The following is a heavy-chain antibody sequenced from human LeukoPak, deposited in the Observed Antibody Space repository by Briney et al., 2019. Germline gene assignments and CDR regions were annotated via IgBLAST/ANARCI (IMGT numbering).Heavy chain of an antibody. D-gene: IGHD6-13*01. CDR3: VRDSSRSVARADY. J-gene: IGHJ4*02. V-gene: IGHV4-59*12. CDR1: DGSITNYD. Sequence: SETLSLTCTVSDGSITNYDWSWVRQPPGKGLEWIGYIYHSGTTYYNPSLKSRVTMSVDKSKNHFSLRLTSVTAADTAIYYCVRDSSRSVARADYWGQGALVTVSS. CDR2: IYHSGTT.